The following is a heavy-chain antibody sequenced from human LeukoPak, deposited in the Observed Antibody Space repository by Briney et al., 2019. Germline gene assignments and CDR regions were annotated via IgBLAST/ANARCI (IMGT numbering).Heavy chain of an antibody. CDR3: ARAFIPKYDFWSGYYTNYYYYYGMDV. J-gene: IGHJ6*02. CDR2: IIPTLGIA. D-gene: IGHD3-3*01. Sequence: GASVKVSCKASGGTFSSYAISWVRQAPGQGLEWMGRIIPTLGIANYAQKFQGRVTITADKSTSTAYMELSSLRSEDTAVYYCARAFIPKYDFWSGYYTNYYYYYGMDVWGQGTTVTVSS. CDR1: GGTFSSYA. V-gene: IGHV1-69*04.